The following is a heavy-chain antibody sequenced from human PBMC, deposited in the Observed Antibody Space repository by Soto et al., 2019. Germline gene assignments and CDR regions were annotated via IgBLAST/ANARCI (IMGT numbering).Heavy chain of an antibody. D-gene: IGHD5-12*01. CDR1: GFTFDDYA. CDR3: AKGGIVATIGFGDAFDI. CDR2: ISWNSGSI. Sequence: GGSLRLSCAASGFTFDDYAMHWVRQAPGKGLEWVSGISWNSGSIGYADSVKGRFTISRDNAKNSLYLQMNSLRAEDTALYYCAKGGIVATIGFGDAFDIWGQGTMVTVSS. J-gene: IGHJ3*02. V-gene: IGHV3-9*01.